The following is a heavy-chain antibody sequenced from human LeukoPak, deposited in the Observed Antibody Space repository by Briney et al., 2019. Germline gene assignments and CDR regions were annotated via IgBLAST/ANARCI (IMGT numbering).Heavy chain of an antibody. Sequence: GGSLRRSCAVSGFTFRTYWMHWVRQVPGEGLVWVSRINEDGSITNYADSVKGRFSISRDNAKNTLYLQMNSLRAEDTAVYYCGRDLGGRSGYWGQGTLVTVSS. D-gene: IGHD1-26*01. CDR3: GRDLGGRSGY. CDR2: INEDGSIT. J-gene: IGHJ4*02. CDR1: GFTFRTYW. V-gene: IGHV3-74*01.